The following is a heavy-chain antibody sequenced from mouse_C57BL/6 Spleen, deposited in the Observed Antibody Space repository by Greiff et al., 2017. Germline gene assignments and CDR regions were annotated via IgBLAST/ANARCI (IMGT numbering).Heavy chain of an antibody. Sequence: EVKLVESEGGLVQPGSSMKLSCTASGFTFSDYYMAWVRQVPEKGLEWVANINYDGSSTYYLDSLKSRFIISRDNAKNILYLQMSSLKSEDTATYYCAREGSNYGDYFDYWGQGTTLTVSS. D-gene: IGHD2-5*01. CDR2: INYDGSST. CDR1: GFTFSDYY. J-gene: IGHJ2*01. CDR3: AREGSNYGDYFDY. V-gene: IGHV5-16*01.